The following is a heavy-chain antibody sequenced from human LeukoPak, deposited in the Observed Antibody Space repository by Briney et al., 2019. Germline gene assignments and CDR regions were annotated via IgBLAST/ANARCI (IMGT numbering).Heavy chain of an antibody. V-gene: IGHV3-30*18. J-gene: IGHJ4*02. CDR3: AKSSGWYFDY. CDR2: ISYDGSNE. Sequence: SGGSLRLSCAASGFTFSSYGMHWVRQAPGKGLEWVAVISYDGSNEYYADSVKGRFTISRDNSKNTLYLQMNSLRAEDTAVYYCAKSSGWYFDYWGQGTLVTVSS. D-gene: IGHD6-19*01. CDR1: GFTFSSYG.